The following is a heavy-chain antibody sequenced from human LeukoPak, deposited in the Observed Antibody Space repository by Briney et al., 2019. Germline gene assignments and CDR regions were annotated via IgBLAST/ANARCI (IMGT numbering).Heavy chain of an antibody. Sequence: GASVKVSCKASGYTFTSYAMHWVRQAPGQRLEWMGWINAGNGNTKYSQKFQGRVTITRDTSASTAYMELSSLRSEDTAVYYCARDRQLRQNGLRQYNWFDPWGQGTLVTVSS. V-gene: IGHV1-3*01. CDR3: ARDRQLRQNGLRQYNWFDP. CDR1: GYTFTSYA. CDR2: INAGNGNT. D-gene: IGHD5-24*01. J-gene: IGHJ5*02.